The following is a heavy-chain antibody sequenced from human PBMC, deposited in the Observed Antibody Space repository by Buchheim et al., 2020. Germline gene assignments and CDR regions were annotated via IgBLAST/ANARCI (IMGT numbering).Heavy chain of an antibody. CDR3: ARGPGDFYYYGMDV. V-gene: IGHV4-59*01. Sequence: QVQLQESGPGLVKPSETLSLTCTVSGGSISSYYWSWIRQPPGKGLEWIGYIYYSGSTNYNPSLKSRVTISVDTSTNKSYLKLSSVTAADTAVYYCARGPGDFYYYGMDVWGQGTT. CDR1: GGSISSYY. D-gene: IGHD7-27*01. J-gene: IGHJ6*02. CDR2: IYYSGST.